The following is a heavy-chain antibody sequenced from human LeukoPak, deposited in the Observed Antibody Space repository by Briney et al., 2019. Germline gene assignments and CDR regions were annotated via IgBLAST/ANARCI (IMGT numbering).Heavy chain of an antibody. Sequence: GGSLRLSCAASGFTFNYYWMSWVRQAPGKGLEWLANIKQDGSEKYCVDSVEGRFTISRDNAKNSLYLQMNSLRDEDTAVYYCARDKAMAYWGQGTLVTVSS. D-gene: IGHD5-24*01. CDR1: GFTFNYYW. CDR2: IKQDGSEK. CDR3: ARDKAMAY. J-gene: IGHJ4*02. V-gene: IGHV3-7*03.